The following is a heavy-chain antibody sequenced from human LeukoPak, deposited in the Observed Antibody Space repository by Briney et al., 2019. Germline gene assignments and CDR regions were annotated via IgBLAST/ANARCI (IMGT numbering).Heavy chain of an antibody. CDR2: INPNSGGT. Sequence: ASVKVSCKASGYTFTSYAMNWVRQAPGQGLEWMGWINPNSGGTNYAQKFQGRVTMTRDTSISTAYMELSRLRSDDTAVYYCARDQGGSTVEWGQGTLVTVSS. J-gene: IGHJ4*02. CDR3: ARDQGGSTVE. V-gene: IGHV1-2*02. CDR1: GYTFTSYA. D-gene: IGHD6-13*01.